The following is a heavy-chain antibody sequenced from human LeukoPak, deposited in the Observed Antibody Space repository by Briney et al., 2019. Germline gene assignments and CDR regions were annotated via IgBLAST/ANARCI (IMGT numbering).Heavy chain of an antibody. CDR2: FSYSGST. Sequence: SETLSLTCTVSGGSISGHYWTWIRQPPGKELEWIGYFSYSGSTNYNPSLKSRVTISEDTSKNQFSLNLTSMTAADTAVYYCARMPAVYYYYYMDVWGKGTTVTVSS. J-gene: IGHJ6*03. V-gene: IGHV4-59*11. CDR1: GGSISGHY. CDR3: ARMPAVYYYYYMDV. D-gene: IGHD2-15*01.